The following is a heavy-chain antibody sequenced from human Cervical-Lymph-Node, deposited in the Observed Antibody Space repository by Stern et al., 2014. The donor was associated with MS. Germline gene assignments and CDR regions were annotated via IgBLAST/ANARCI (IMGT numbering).Heavy chain of an antibody. D-gene: IGHD4-17*01. CDR2: IYPGDSDT. CDR1: GYSLTANW. CDR3: ARDYGDYAFDY. V-gene: IGHV5-51*01. Sequence: EDQLVESGAEVKKPGESLKISCKGSGYSLTANWIAWVRQMPGKGLEWVGTIYPGDSDTRYSPSFQGQVTISADKSISTAYLQWSSLKASDTAMYYCARDYGDYAFDYWGQGTLVTVSS. J-gene: IGHJ4*02.